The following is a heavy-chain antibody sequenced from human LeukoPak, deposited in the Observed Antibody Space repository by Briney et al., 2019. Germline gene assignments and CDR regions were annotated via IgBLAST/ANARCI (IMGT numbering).Heavy chain of an antibody. J-gene: IGHJ4*02. CDR2: IHYSGSI. Sequence: NPSETLSLTCTVSGDSISTYYWSWIRQPPGKGLEWIGYIHYSGSIKYNPSLKSRVTISLGTSKNQFSLRLSSVTAADTAVYYCARSVDIAMVTFDYWGQGTLVTVSS. CDR3: ARSVDIAMVTFDY. CDR1: GDSISTYY. D-gene: IGHD5-18*01. V-gene: IGHV4-59*01.